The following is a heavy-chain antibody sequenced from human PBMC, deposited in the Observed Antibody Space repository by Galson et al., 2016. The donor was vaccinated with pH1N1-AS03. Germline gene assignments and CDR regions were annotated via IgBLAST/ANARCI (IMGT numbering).Heavy chain of an antibody. CDR2: IWYDGSYT. CDR1: GFTFSSYP. Sequence: SLRLSRAASGFTFSSYPMHWVHQAPGKGLEWVAVIWYDGSYTYYTDSVKGRFTISRDNSKSTLSLQMNSLRVEDTAIYYCARGRIYSMEGKFGFDLWGQGTLVTVSS. CDR3: ARGRIYSMEGKFGFDL. V-gene: IGHV3-33*08. D-gene: IGHD2-15*01. J-gene: IGHJ4*02.